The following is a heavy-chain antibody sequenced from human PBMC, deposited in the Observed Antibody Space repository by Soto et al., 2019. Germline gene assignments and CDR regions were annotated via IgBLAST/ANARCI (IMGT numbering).Heavy chain of an antibody. CDR1: GFSLTTNGVG. J-gene: IGHJ4*02. Sequence: QITLKESGPTLVTPTQTLTLTCTFSGFSLTTNGVGVAWIRQPPGKAPEWLAAIYWDDDKRYRPSLKSRLTITKDTSENRVVLRMTNMDPIDTGTYYCALCMDGENHPHWGQGTLVTVSS. D-gene: IGHD3-10*01. CDR2: IYWDDDK. CDR3: ALCMDGENHPH. V-gene: IGHV2-5*02.